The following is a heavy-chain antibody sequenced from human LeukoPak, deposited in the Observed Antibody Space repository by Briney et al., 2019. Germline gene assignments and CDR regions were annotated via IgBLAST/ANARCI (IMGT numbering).Heavy chain of an antibody. CDR2: ISGSGDNT. CDR1: GFTFSTYA. V-gene: IGHV3-23*01. J-gene: IGHJ6*03. D-gene: IGHD2-15*01. Sequence: GGSLRLSCAASGFTFSTYAMSWVRQAPGKGLEWVSGISGSGDNTNYADSVKGQFTISRDNSKNTLSLQMSSLRVEDTAVYYCARDRSCTGGSCYMDVWGRGTTVTVSS. CDR3: ARDRSCTGGSCYMDV.